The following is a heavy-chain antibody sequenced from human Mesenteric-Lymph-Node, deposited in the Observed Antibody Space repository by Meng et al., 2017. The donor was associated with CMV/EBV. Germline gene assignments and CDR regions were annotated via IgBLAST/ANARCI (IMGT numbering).Heavy chain of an antibody. V-gene: IGHV1-46*01. J-gene: IGHJ3*02. CDR2: INPSGGST. CDR1: GYTFTSYY. D-gene: IGHD4-23*01. Sequence: ASVKVSCKASGYTFTSYYMHWVRQAPGQGLEWMGIINPSGGSTSYAQKFQGRVTMTRDTSTSTVYMELSSLRSEDTAVYYCARERGVSMTMVVTEPTDAFDIWGQGTMVTVSS. CDR3: ARERGVSMTMVVTEPTDAFDI.